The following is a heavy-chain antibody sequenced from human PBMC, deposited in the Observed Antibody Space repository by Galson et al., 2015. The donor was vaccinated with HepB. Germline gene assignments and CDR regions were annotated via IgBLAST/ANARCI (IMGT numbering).Heavy chain of an antibody. J-gene: IGHJ6*02. CDR3: ARSLGITMVRGRGMDV. V-gene: IGHV3-30*03. D-gene: IGHD3-10*01. CDR2: ISYDGSNK. Sequence: SLRLSCAASGFTFSSYSMNWVRQAPWKGLEWVAVISYDGSNKYYADSVKGRFTISRDNSKNTLYLQMNSLRAEDTAVYYCARSLGITMVRGRGMDVWGQGTTVTVSS. CDR1: GFTFSSYS.